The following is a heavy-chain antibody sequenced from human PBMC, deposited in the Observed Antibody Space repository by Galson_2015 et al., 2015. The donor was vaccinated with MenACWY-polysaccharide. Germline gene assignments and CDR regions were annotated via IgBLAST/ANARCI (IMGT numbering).Heavy chain of an antibody. V-gene: IGHV3-49*03. Sequence: SLRLSCAASGFTFGDYAVAWFRQAPGKGLEWVGFIRCKASGETTGYAASVKGRFTISRDDSKSTAYLQMNSLQTEDTGIYYCTRDRPIGYWGQGTLVTVSS. J-gene: IGHJ4*02. CDR2: IRCKASGETT. CDR3: TRDRPIGY. CDR1: GFTFGDYA.